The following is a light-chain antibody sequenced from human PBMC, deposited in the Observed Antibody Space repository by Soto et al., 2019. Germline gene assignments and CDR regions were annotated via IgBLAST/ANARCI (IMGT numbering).Light chain of an antibody. CDR2: AAS. V-gene: IGKV1-39*01. CDR3: QQSYSTWT. Sequence: IHMTHSPSSLSASVLYRVTITCRASQSISSYLNWYQQKPGKAPKLLIYAASSLQSGVPSRFSGSGSGTDFTLTISSLQPEDFATYYCQQSYSTWTFGQGTKVDIK. CDR1: QSISSY. J-gene: IGKJ1*01.